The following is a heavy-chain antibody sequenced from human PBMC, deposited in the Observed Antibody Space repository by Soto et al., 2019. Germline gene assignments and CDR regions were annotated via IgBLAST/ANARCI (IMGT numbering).Heavy chain of an antibody. CDR2: MSYSGST. CDR1: GGSISSDY. CDR3: ARGVDVAMVGTFDY. D-gene: IGHD5-18*01. Sequence: SETLSLTCTVSGGSISSDYWSWIRQTPGRGLEWIGYMSYSGSTNNNPPLKSRVTMSVDTSKNQFYLKLGSVTAEDTAVYYCARGVDVAMVGTFDYWRQGTLVTLS. J-gene: IGHJ4*02. V-gene: IGHV4-59*01.